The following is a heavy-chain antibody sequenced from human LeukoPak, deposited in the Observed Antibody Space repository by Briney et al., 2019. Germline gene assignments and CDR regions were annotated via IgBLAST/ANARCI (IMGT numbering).Heavy chain of an antibody. V-gene: IGHV4-34*01. CDR2: INHSGST. J-gene: IGHJ4*02. Sequence: PSETLSLTCAVYGGSLSGYYWSWIRQPPGKGLEWIGEINHSGSTNYNPSLKSRVTISVDTSKNQFSLKLSSVTAADTAVYYCARGGYSGYDFDYWGQGTLVTVSS. CDR3: ARGGYSGYDFDY. D-gene: IGHD5-12*01. CDR1: GGSLSGYY.